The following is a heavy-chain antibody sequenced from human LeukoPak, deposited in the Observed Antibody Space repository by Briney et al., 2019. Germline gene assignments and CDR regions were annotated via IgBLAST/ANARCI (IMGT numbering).Heavy chain of an antibody. CDR2: VSADGSER. CDR1: RFDFSHYG. J-gene: IGHJ4*02. D-gene: IGHD6-19*01. Sequence: GRSLRLSCIGSRFDFSHYGMHWVRQAPGRGPEWVAVVSADGSERHYADAVKGRFTISKDNSKNTMFLQMSSLRIEDTAVYYCAKGSSAYGHPTSPLFDFWGQGTLVTVSS. V-gene: IGHV3-30*18. CDR3: AKGSSAYGHPTSPLFDF.